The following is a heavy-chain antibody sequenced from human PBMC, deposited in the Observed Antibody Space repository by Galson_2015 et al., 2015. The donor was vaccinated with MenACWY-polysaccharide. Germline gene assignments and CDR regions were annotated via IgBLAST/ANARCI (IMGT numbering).Heavy chain of an antibody. CDR3: AKYGSVVAGTLKHQLDY. J-gene: IGHJ4*02. CDR2: ISGSATIT. CDR1: GFTFSNYA. D-gene: IGHD6-19*01. Sequence: SLRLSCAASGFTFSNYAMTWVRQAAGKGLEWVSTISGSATITYNADSVKGRFTISRDNSKNTLYLQMNGLRAEDTAVYYCAKYGSVVAGTLKHQLDYRSEGTLVTVSS. V-gene: IGHV3-23*01.